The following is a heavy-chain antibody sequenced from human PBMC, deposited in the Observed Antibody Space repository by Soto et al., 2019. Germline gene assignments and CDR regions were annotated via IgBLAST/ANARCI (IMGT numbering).Heavy chain of an antibody. CDR1: RYSFKNYA. Sequence: SVKVSCKATRYSFKNYAVHWVRQAPGQGLEWMGGIIPIFGTANYAQKFQGRVTITTNESTSTAYMELSSLRSEDTAVYYCARYVPKYSSLFDTFDIWGQGTMVTVSS. CDR3: ARYVPKYSSLFDTFDI. J-gene: IGHJ3*02. V-gene: IGHV1-69*05. D-gene: IGHD6-6*01. CDR2: IIPIFGTA.